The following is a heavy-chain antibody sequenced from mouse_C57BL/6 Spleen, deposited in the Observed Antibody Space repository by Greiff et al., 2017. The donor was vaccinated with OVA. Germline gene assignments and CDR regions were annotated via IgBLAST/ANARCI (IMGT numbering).Heavy chain of an antibody. CDR2: ISDGGSYT. CDR3: ARDPGDY. Sequence: EVHLVESGGGLVKPGGSLRRSCAASGFTFSSYAMSWVRQTPEKRLEWVATISDGGSYTYYPDNVKGRFTISRDNAKNNLYLQMSHLKSEDTAMYYCARDPGDYWGQGTTLTVSS. CDR1: GFTFSSYA. J-gene: IGHJ2*01. V-gene: IGHV5-4*01.